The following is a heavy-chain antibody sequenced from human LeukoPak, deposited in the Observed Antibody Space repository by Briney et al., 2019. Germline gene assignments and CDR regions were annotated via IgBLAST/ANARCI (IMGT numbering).Heavy chain of an antibody. CDR3: ARVDTAMVTGVGDY. V-gene: IGHV3-20*01. J-gene: IGHJ4*02. Sequence: PGGSLRLSCAASGFTFDDYGMSWVRQAPGKGLEWVSGINWNGGSTAYADSVKSRFTISRDNAKNSLYPQMNSLRAEDTALYHCARVDTAMVTGVGDYWGQGTLVTVSS. D-gene: IGHD5-18*01. CDR1: GFTFDDYG. CDR2: INWNGGST.